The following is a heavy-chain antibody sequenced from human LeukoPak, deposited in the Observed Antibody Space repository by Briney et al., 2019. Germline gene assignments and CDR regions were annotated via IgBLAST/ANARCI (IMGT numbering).Heavy chain of an antibody. V-gene: IGHV3-7*01. D-gene: IGHD6-19*01. CDR3: ARDASIAVAGDY. Sequence: PGGSLRLSRAASGFTFSSYWMSWVRQAPGKGLEWVANIKQDGSEKYYVDSVKGRFTISRDNAKNSMYLQMNSLRAEDTGVYYCARDASIAVAGDYWGQGTLVTVSS. CDR2: IKQDGSEK. J-gene: IGHJ4*02. CDR1: GFTFSSYW.